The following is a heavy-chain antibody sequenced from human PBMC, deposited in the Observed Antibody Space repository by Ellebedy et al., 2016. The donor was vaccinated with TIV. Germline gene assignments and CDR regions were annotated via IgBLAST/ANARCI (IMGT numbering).Heavy chain of an antibody. CDR3: ARAKYYYDSSGYYYYYYGMDV. CDR1: GGTFSSYA. D-gene: IGHD3-22*01. Sequence: AASVKVSCKASGGTFSSYAISWVRQAPGQGLEWMGGIIPIFGTANYAQKFQGRVTITADESTSTAYMELSSLRSEDTAVYYCARAKYYYDSSGYYYYYYGMDVWGQGTTVTVSS. V-gene: IGHV1-69*13. J-gene: IGHJ6*02. CDR2: IIPIFGTA.